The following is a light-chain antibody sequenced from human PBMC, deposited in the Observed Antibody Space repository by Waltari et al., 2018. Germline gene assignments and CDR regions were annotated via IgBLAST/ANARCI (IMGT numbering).Light chain of an antibody. CDR2: WAS. V-gene: IGKV4-1*01. Sequence: DIVMTQSPDSLAVSLGERVTINCKSSQSVFYSSTNKNNLAWYHQKPGQRPKLLIYWASTGESGVPDRFSGSGSGTDFTLTIGSLQAEDVADYYCQQYYSTPWTFGQGTKVEIK. CDR3: QQYYSTPWT. CDR1: QSVFYSSTNKNN. J-gene: IGKJ1*01.